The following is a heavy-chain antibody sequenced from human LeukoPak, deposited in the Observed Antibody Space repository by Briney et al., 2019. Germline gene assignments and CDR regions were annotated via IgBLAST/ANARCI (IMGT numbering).Heavy chain of an antibody. Sequence: PGGSLRLSCAASGFTFSTYAMNWVRQAPGKGLDWVAGILGGGGTTYYANSVKGRFTISRDNAKNTLYLQMNSLRAEDTAVYYCAKGRCSSTSCYLGDSNWFDPWGQGTLVTVSS. CDR2: ILGGGGTT. D-gene: IGHD2-2*01. J-gene: IGHJ5*02. V-gene: IGHV3-23*01. CDR3: AKGRCSSTSCYLGDSNWFDP. CDR1: GFTFSTYA.